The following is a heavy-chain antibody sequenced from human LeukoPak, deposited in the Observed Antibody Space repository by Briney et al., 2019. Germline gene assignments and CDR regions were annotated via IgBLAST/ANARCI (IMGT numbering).Heavy chain of an antibody. V-gene: IGHV4-59*01. CDR1: GGSISSYY. Sequence: SETLSLTCTVSGGSISSYYWGWIRQPPGKGLEWIGYIYYSGSTNYNPSLKSRVTISVDTSKNQFSLKLSSVTAADTAVYYCARVGNYYDSSGYYYSIQVYFDYWGQGTLVTVSS. J-gene: IGHJ4*02. D-gene: IGHD3-22*01. CDR3: ARVGNYYDSSGYYYSIQVYFDY. CDR2: IYYSGST.